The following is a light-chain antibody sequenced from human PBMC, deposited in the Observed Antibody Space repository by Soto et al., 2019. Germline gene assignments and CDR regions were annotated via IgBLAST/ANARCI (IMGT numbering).Light chain of an antibody. Sequence: AIQLTQSPSSLSASVGDRVTITCQAGQGISSALAWYQQKPGKAPKLLIYDASSLESGVPSRFSGSGSGTDFTLTISSLQPEDFATYYCQQFNSYPLTFGQGTRLEIK. CDR1: QGISSA. J-gene: IGKJ5*01. V-gene: IGKV1-13*02. CDR3: QQFNSYPLT. CDR2: DAS.